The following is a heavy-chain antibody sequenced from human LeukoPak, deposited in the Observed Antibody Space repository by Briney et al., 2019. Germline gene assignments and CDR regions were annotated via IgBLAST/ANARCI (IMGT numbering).Heavy chain of an antibody. CDR2: IIPIFGTA. J-gene: IGHJ4*02. D-gene: IGHD6-19*01. CDR3: ARDRGSGWYWFDY. V-gene: IGHV1-69*05. Sequence: SVKVSCKASGGTFSSYAISWVRQAPGQGLEWMGRIIPIFGTANYAQKFQGRVTITTDESTSTAYMELSSLRSEDTAVYYCARDRGSGWYWFDYWGQGTLVTASS. CDR1: GGTFSSYA.